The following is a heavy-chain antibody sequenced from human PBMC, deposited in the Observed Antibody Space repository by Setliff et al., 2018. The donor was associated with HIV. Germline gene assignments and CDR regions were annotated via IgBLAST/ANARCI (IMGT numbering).Heavy chain of an antibody. CDR3: ARDRHSSGLGSYGP. V-gene: IGHV4-4*07. J-gene: IGHJ5*02. CDR2: IDSSGTT. D-gene: IGHD3-10*01. Sequence: SETLSLTCTISGGSFGVYRWSWIRQSAGRGLEWIGRIDSSGTTDYKPSLKGRVAIPVDTPRNQFSLRVTSVTAADTAVYFCARDRHSSGLGSYGPWGPGILVTVSS. CDR1: GGSFGVYR.